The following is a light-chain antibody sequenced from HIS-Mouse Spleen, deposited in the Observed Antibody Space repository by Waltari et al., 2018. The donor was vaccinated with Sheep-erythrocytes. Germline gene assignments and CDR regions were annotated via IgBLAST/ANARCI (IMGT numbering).Light chain of an antibody. CDR2: DAS. Sequence: DIQMTQSPSSLSASVGDRVTITCQASQDISNYLNWYQQTPGKDPKLLIYDASNLETGVPSRFSGSGSGTDFTFTISSLQPEDIATYYCQQYDNLLTFGGGTKVEIK. CDR1: QDISNY. CDR3: QQYDNLLT. V-gene: IGKV1-33*01. J-gene: IGKJ4*01.